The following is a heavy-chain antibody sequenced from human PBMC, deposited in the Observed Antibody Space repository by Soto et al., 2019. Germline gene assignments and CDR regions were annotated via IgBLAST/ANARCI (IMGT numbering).Heavy chain of an antibody. V-gene: IGHV4-30-4*01. CDR2: IYYSGST. CDR1: GGSINNGDYY. CDR3: ATNYAYYYYYGMDV. D-gene: IGHD4-4*01. J-gene: IGHJ6*04. Sequence: SETLSLTCAVSGGSINNGDYYWSWIRQPPGKGLEWIGYIYYSGSTYVSPSLKSRLSMSLDTSKNQFSLKLSSVTAADTAVYYCATNYAYYYYYGMDVWGKGTTVTVSS.